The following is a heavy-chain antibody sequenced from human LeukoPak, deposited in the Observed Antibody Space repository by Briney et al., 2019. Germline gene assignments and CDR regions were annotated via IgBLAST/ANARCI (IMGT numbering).Heavy chain of an antibody. V-gene: IGHV4-4*07. CDR2: IYTSGST. J-gene: IGHJ4*02. CDR3: ARVSSSGMFDY. D-gene: IGHD6-19*01. CDR1: GGSISSYY. Sequence: PSETLSLTCTVSGGSISSYYWSWIRQPAGKGLAWIGRIYTSGSTNYKPSLKSRVHMSVDTSKNQFSLKLSSVTAAYLAVYYCARVSSSGMFDYWGQGTLVTVSS.